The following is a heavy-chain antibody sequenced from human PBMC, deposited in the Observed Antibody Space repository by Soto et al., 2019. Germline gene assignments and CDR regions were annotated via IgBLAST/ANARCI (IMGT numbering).Heavy chain of an antibody. V-gene: IGHV1-18*01. CDR1: GYTFTNYG. CDR2: ISAYKGDT. D-gene: IGHD6-6*01. Sequence: QVQLLQSGAEVKKPGASVKVSCKASGYTFTNYGITWVRQVPGQGLEWLGWISAYKGDTHNTQRLQGRDTMTTYTSTSTDYMELRGLRYDDTDVYYRARVPQLVGYFYYNMGVWGTGTTVTVSS. CDR3: ARVPQLVGYFYYNMGV. J-gene: IGHJ6*03.